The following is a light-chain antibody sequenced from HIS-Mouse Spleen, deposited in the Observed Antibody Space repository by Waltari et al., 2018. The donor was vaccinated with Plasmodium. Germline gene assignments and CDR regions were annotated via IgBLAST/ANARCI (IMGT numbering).Light chain of an antibody. CDR1: SSDVGGYNY. CDR2: DVS. J-gene: IGLJ3*02. CDR3: CSYAGSYTWV. V-gene: IGLV2-11*01. Sequence: QSALTQPRSVSGSPGQSVTISCTGTSSDVGGYNYVSWYQQHPGKAPKRMIYDVSTRPSGVPDRFSGSKSGNTASLTISGLQAEDEADYYCCSYAGSYTWVFGGGTKLTVL.